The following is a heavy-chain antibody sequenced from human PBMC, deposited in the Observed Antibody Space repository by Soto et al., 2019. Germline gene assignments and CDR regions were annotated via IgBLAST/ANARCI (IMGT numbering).Heavy chain of an antibody. V-gene: IGHV3-30*18. Sequence: QVQLVESGGGVVQPGRSLRLSCAASGFTFSSYGMHWVRQAPGKGLEWVAVISYDGSNKYYADSVKGRFTISRDNSKNTLYLQMNRLRAEDKAVYYCAKDVGIAVAGTSGDYWGQGTLVTVSS. CDR2: ISYDGSNK. D-gene: IGHD6-19*01. J-gene: IGHJ4*02. CDR1: GFTFSSYG. CDR3: AKDVGIAVAGTSGDY.